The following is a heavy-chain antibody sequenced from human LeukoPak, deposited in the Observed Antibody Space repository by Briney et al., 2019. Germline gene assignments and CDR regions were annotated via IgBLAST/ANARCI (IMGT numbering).Heavy chain of an antibody. D-gene: IGHD5-12*01. Sequence: WGSLRRSCAASRFNVSNNYMSCVRQAPGKGLEWVSVIYRGGSTYYADSVKGRFTVSRDNAKNTLYLQMDSLRAEDTAVYYCARDQIIVATILDYYYGMDVWGQGTTVTVFS. CDR3: ARDQIIVATILDYYYGMDV. J-gene: IGHJ6*02. CDR2: IYRGGST. CDR1: RFNVSNNY. V-gene: IGHV3-53*01.